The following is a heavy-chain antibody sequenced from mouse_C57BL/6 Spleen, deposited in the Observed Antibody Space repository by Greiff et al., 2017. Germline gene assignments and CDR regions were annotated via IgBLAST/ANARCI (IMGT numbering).Heavy chain of an antibody. D-gene: IGHD2-12*01. CDR2: IYPGDGDT. Sequence: QVQLKQSGAELVKPGASVKISCKASGYAFSSYWMNWVKQRPGTGLEWIGQIYPGDGDTNYNGKFKGKATLTADKSSSTAYMQLSSLTSEDSAVYFCARDRIRREGAMDYWGQGTSVTVSS. J-gene: IGHJ4*01. CDR1: GYAFSSYW. V-gene: IGHV1-80*01. CDR3: ARDRIRREGAMDY.